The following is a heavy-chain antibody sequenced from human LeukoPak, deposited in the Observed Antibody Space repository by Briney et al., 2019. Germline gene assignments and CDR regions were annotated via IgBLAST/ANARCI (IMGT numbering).Heavy chain of an antibody. D-gene: IGHD2-15*01. CDR1: GYTLSDYY. Sequence: ASVKLSFKASGYTLSDYYIYWVRQAPGPGLEWLGWLNPHSGGTNYAQKFQGRVTLTRDTSISTAYMELTTLTSDDTAIYYCAGGHRIINCLDLWGQGTTVIVSS. CDR2: LNPHSGGT. V-gene: IGHV1-2*02. J-gene: IGHJ6*02. CDR3: AGGHRIINCLDL.